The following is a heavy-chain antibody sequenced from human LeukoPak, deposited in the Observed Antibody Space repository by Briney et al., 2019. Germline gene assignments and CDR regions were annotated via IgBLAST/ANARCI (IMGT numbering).Heavy chain of an antibody. CDR2: INWNSDSI. CDR1: GFTFDDYA. CDR3: AINGGGDSGYGNFDY. D-gene: IGHD5-12*01. J-gene: IGHJ4*02. V-gene: IGHV3-9*01. Sequence: PGTSLRLSCAASGFTFDDYAMHWVRQVPGKGLEWVSGINWNSDSIGYADSVKGRFTTSRDNAKNSLYLQMNSLRAEDTAFYYCAINGGGDSGYGNFDYWGQGTLVTVSS.